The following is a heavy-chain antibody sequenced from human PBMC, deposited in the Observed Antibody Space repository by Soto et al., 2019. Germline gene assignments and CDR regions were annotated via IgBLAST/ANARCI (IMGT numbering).Heavy chain of an antibody. CDR3: AREGSGYNF. J-gene: IGHJ1*01. Sequence: SVKVSCKASGYTFNNYDIHWVRQAPGQGLEWMGGIIPVFGRPNYAQRFRGRLTITADESTNTGYMELIDLRSEDTAVYYCAREGSGYNFWGQGTQVTVSS. D-gene: IGHD5-12*01. CDR1: GYTFNNYD. V-gene: IGHV1-69*13. CDR2: IIPVFGRP.